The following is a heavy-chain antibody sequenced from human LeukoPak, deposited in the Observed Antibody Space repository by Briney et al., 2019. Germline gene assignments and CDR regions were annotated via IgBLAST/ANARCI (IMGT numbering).Heavy chain of an antibody. CDR3: ARGRRSIAARRLIWFDP. V-gene: IGHV1-69*05. D-gene: IGHD6-6*01. CDR2: IIPIFGTA. Sequence: ASVKVSCEASGGTFSSYAISWVRQAPGQGLEWMGGIIPIFGTANYAQKFQGRVTMTRDTSISTAYMELSRLRSDDTAVYYCARGRRSIAARRLIWFDPWGQGTLVTVSS. CDR1: GGTFSSYA. J-gene: IGHJ5*02.